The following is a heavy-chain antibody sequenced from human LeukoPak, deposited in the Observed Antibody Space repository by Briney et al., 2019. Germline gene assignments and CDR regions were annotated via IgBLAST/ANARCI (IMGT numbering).Heavy chain of an antibody. CDR1: GYSFTSYW. J-gene: IGHJ4*02. V-gene: IGHV5-51*01. D-gene: IGHD6-13*01. CDR2: IYPGDSDT. Sequence: GESLKISCKGSGYSFTSYWIGWGGQMPGKGLEWLGIIYPGDSDTRYSPSFQGQVTISADKSISTAYLQWSSLKASDTAMYYCARRGSSSWYDFDYWGQGTLVTVSS. CDR3: ARRGSSSWYDFDY.